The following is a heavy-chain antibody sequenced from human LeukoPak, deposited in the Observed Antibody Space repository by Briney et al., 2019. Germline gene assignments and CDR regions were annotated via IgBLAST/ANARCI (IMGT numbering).Heavy chain of an antibody. CDR1: GFTFDDYG. J-gene: IGHJ4*02. CDR3: ASSGYSYGTLEVGY. V-gene: IGHV3-20*04. Sequence: GGSLRLSCAASGFTFDDYGMSWVRQAPGKGLEWVSGINWNGGSTGYADSVKGRFTISRDNAKNSLYLQMNSLRAEDTAVYYCASSGYSYGTLEVGYWGQGTLVTVSS. D-gene: IGHD5-18*01. CDR2: INWNGGST.